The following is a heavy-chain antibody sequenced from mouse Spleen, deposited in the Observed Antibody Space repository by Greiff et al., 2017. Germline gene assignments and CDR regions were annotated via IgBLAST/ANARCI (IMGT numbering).Heavy chain of an antibody. Sequence: EVQLQQSGGDLVKPGGSLKLSCAASGFTFSSYGMSWVRQTPDKRLEWVATISSGGSYTYYPDSVKGRFTISRDNAKNTLYLQMSSLKSEDTAMYYCARHEGGLDYWGQGTTLTVSS. D-gene: IGHD1-1*02. V-gene: IGHV5-6*01. CDR3: ARHEGGLDY. J-gene: IGHJ2*01. CDR1: GFTFSSYG. CDR2: ISSGGSYT.